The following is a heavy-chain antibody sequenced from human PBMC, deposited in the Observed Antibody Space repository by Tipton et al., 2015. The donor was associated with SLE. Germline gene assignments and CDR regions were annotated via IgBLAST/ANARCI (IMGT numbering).Heavy chain of an antibody. CDR1: GYTFSSYD. Sequence: QVQLVQSGVEVKKPGASVKVSCKASGYTFSSYDINWVRQATGQGLEWMGWMNPNTGYTVFAQKFQGRVTMTRDTSISTAYMELSSLKSEDTAVYYCARGPHWVDYWGQGTLVTVSS. J-gene: IGHJ4*02. D-gene: IGHD7-27*01. V-gene: IGHV1-8*02. CDR3: ARGPHWVDY. CDR2: MNPNTGYT.